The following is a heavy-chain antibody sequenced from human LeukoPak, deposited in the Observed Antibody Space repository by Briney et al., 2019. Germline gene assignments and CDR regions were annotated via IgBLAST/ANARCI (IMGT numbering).Heavy chain of an antibody. CDR1: GGSISSGSHC. D-gene: IGHD3-22*01. CDR2: IYTSGNT. CDR3: ARTYYDISGYFPNYFDY. Sequence: SQTLSLTCTVSGGSISSGSHCWSWIRQPAGKGLEWIGHIYTSGNTNYNPSLKSRVTISVDTSKNQFSLKLSSVTAADTAVYYCARTYYDISGYFPNYFDYWGPGTLVTVSS. J-gene: IGHJ4*02. V-gene: IGHV4-61*09.